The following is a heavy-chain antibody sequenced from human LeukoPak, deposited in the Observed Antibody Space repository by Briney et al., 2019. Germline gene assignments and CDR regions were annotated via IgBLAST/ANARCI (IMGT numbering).Heavy chain of an antibody. CDR2: INAGNGNT. D-gene: IGHD5-12*01. CDR3: ASGGDIVATEMNY. V-gene: IGHV1-3*01. J-gene: IGHJ4*02. Sequence: ASVKVSCKASGYTFTSYAMHWVRQAPGQRLEWMGWINAGNGNTKYSQKFQGRVTITRDTSASTAYMELRSLRSEDTAVYYCASGGDIVATEMNYWGQGTLVTVSS. CDR1: GYTFTSYA.